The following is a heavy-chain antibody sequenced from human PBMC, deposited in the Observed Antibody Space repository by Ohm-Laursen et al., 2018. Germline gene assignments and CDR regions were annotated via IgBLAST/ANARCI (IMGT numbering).Heavy chain of an antibody. D-gene: IGHD5-18*01. CDR1: GFTFSSFS. CDR2: IGIAGSTI. CDR3: VKGPGGYRYGDY. J-gene: IGHJ4*02. Sequence: SLRLSCAASGFTFSSFSMKWVRQAPGKGLDWVSYIGIAGSTIYYADSVKGRFTISRDNSKNTLYLQMNSLRAEDTAVYSCVKGPGGYRYGDYWGQGALVTVSS. V-gene: IGHV3-48*01.